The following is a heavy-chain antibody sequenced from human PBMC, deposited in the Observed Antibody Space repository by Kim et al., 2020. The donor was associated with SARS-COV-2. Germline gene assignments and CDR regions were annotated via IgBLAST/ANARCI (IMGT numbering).Heavy chain of an antibody. CDR2: T. J-gene: IGHJ6*02. CDR3: AKERPLYGMDV. V-gene: IGHV3-23*01. Sequence: TYYANTVKGGLSNSRDNSKNTLYLQGNSLRGEDTGVYFCAKERPLYGMDVWGQGTTVTVSS.